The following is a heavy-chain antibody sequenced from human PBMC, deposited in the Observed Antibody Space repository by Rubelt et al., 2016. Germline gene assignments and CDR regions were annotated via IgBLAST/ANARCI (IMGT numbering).Heavy chain of an antibody. CDR1: GYTFTSYY. CDR2: INPNSGGT. Sequence: QVQLVQSGAEVKKPGASVRVSCKASGYTFTSYYMHWVRQAPGQGLEWMGIINPNSGGTNYAQKFQGRVTMTRDTAISTAYMELSRLRSDDTAVYYCASSSESYYSLDYWGQGTLVTVSS. CDR3: ASSSESYYSLDY. D-gene: IGHD1-26*01. V-gene: IGHV1-2*02. J-gene: IGHJ4*02.